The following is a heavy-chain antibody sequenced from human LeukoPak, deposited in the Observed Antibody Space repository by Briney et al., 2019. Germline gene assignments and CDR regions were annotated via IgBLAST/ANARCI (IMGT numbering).Heavy chain of an antibody. CDR2: IYYSGST. J-gene: IGHJ4*02. CDR1: GGSISSYY. V-gene: IGHV4-59*01. D-gene: IGHD3-22*01. CDR3: ARDRYYDSSGHWGIDY. Sequence: KTSETLSLTCTVSGGSISSYYRSWIRQPPGKGLEWIGYIYYSGSTNYNPSPKSRVTISVDTSKNQFSLKLSSVTAADTAVYYCARDRYYDSSGHWGIDYWGQGTLVTVSS.